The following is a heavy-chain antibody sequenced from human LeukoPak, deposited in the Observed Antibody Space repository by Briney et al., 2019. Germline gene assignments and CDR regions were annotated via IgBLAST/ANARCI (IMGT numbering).Heavy chain of an antibody. Sequence: SETLSLTCTVSGGSISSSSYHWGWIRQPPGKGLEWIGSIYYSGSTYYNPSLKSRVTISVDTSKNQFSLKLSSVTAADTAVYYCASLSGGLFDYWGQGTLVTVSS. CDR3: ASLSGGLFDY. V-gene: IGHV4-39*01. J-gene: IGHJ4*02. CDR2: IYYSGST. CDR1: GGSISSSSYH. D-gene: IGHD3-16*01.